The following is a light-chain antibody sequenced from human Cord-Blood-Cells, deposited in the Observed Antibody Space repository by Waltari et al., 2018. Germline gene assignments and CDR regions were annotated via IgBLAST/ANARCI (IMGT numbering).Light chain of an antibody. CDR1: QRISSC. CDR3: QQYNSNPWT. CDR2: QAS. Sequence: DIQMTQSPSTLSASVGDRVTITCRASQRISSCLDWYQQKPGKAPKLLIYQASSLESGVPSRFSGSGSGTEFTLTISSLQPDDFATYYCQQYNSNPWTFGQGTKVEIK. V-gene: IGKV1-5*03. J-gene: IGKJ1*01.